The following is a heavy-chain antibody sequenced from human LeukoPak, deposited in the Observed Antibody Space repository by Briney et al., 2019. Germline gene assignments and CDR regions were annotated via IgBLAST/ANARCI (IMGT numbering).Heavy chain of an antibody. D-gene: IGHD2-21*02. CDR1: GFTFSSYG. Sequence: GGSLRLSCAASGFTFSSYGMHWVRQAPGKGLEWVAVISYDGSNKYYADSVKGRFTISRDNSKNTLYLQMNSLRAEDTAVYCCAKEGDYYFDYWGQGTLVTVSS. CDR2: ISYDGSNK. V-gene: IGHV3-30*18. CDR3: AKEGDYYFDY. J-gene: IGHJ4*02.